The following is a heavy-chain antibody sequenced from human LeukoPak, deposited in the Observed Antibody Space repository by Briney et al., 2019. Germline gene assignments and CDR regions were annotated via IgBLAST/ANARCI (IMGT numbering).Heavy chain of an antibody. Sequence: SETLSLTCAVYGGSFSGYYWSWIRQPPGKGLEWIGEINHSGSTNYNPSLKSRVTIPVDTSKNQFSLKLSSVTAADTAVYYCARMYSSSWNPFDYWGQGTLVTVSS. J-gene: IGHJ4*02. V-gene: IGHV4-34*01. CDR2: INHSGST. CDR1: GGSFSGYY. CDR3: ARMYSSSWNPFDY. D-gene: IGHD6-13*01.